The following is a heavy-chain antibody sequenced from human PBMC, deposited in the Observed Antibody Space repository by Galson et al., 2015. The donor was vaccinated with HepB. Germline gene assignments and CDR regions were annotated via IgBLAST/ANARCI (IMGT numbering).Heavy chain of an antibody. CDR2: IGYDGSVK. J-gene: IGHJ4*02. CDR3: AKRGDYSNNGVSDLDS. V-gene: IGHV3-30*02. D-gene: IGHD4-11*01. CDR1: GFTFSNFG. Sequence: SLRLSCAVSGFTFSNFGMHWVRQAPGKGLEWVAFIGYDGSVKQYADSVKGRFTISRDDSKNTVELQVNSPGTEDTAVYYCAKRGDYSNNGVSDLDSWGQGTLVTVSS.